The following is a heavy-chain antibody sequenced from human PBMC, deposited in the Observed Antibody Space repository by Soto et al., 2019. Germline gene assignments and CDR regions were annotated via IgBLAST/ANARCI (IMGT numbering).Heavy chain of an antibody. D-gene: IGHD2-15*01. CDR2: ISAYNGNT. CDR1: GYTFTSYG. V-gene: IGHV1-18*01. Sequence: ASVKVSCKASGYTFTSYGISWVRQAPGQGLEWMGWISAYNGNTNYAQKLQGRVTMTTDTSTSTAYMELRSLRSDDTAVYYCARDIVAVVAAHYMDVWGKGTTVTVSS. J-gene: IGHJ6*03. CDR3: ARDIVAVVAAHYMDV.